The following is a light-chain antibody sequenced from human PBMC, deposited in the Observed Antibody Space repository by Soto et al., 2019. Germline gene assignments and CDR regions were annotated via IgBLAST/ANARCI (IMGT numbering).Light chain of an antibody. CDR3: SSYAVNNNLR. V-gene: IGLV2-8*01. Sequence: QSALTQSPSASGSPGQSVTISCTGTSSDIGAYNFVSWYQQHPGKAPKFMIYEVSKRPSGVPDRFSGSKSGNTASLTVSGLQPEDEADYYCSSYAVNNNLRFGGGTQLTVL. J-gene: IGLJ2*01. CDR2: EVS. CDR1: SSDIGAYNF.